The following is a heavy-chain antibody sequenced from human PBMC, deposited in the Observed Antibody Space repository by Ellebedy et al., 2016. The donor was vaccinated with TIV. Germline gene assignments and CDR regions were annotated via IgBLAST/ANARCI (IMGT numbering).Heavy chain of an antibody. V-gene: IGHV3-11*04. J-gene: IGHJ4*02. CDR2: ISSSGSTI. Sequence: GESLKISCAASGFTFSDYYMSWIRQAPGKGLEWVSYISSSGSTIYYADSVKGRFTISRDNAKNSLYLQMNSLRAEDTAVYYCARDRSNYIDYWGQGTLVTVSS. CDR1: GFTFSDYY. CDR3: ARDRSNYIDY.